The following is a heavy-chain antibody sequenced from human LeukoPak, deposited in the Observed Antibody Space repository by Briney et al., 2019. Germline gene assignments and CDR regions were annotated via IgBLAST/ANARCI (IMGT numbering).Heavy chain of an antibody. J-gene: IGHJ4*02. CDR3: ARGYSSGWFSPPFDY. D-gene: IGHD6-19*01. Sequence: PSETLSLTCTVSGGSISSYYWSWIRQRAGKGLEWIGRIYTSGSTNYNPSLKSRVTMSVDTSKNQFSLKLSSVTAANTAVYYCARGYSSGWFSPPFDYWGQGTLVTVSS. V-gene: IGHV4-4*07. CDR2: IYTSGST. CDR1: GGSISSYY.